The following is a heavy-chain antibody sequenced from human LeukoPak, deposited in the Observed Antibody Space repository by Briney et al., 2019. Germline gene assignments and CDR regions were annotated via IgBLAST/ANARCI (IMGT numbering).Heavy chain of an antibody. D-gene: IGHD4-11*01. CDR3: ARVASNYDFDY. CDR2: INWNGGNT. CDR1: GFTFDDYG. Sequence: GGSLRLSCAASGFTFDDYGMTWVRQAPGKGLEWVSGINWNGGNTGYADSVKGQFTISRDNAQNSLYLQMNSLRAEDTALYYCARVASNYDFDYWGQGTLVSVSS. J-gene: IGHJ4*02. V-gene: IGHV3-20*04.